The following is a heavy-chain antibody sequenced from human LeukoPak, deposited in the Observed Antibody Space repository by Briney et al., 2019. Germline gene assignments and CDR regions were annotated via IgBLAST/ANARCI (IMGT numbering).Heavy chain of an antibody. CDR1: GRSISSSSYY. CDR3: ARDGSPGIAIY. J-gene: IGHJ4*02. D-gene: IGHD6-13*01. V-gene: IGHV4-39*07. CDR2: IYYSGST. Sequence: SETLSLPCTVSGRSISSSSYYWGWIRQPPGKGLERIGSIYYSGSTYYNPALMSRVTISVDTSNNQFSLKLSSVTAADTAVYYCARDGSPGIAIYWGQGTLVTVSS.